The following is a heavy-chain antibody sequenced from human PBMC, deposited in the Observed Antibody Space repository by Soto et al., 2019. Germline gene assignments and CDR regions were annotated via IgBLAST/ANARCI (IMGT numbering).Heavy chain of an antibody. CDR1: GFTVSSNY. CDR3: TNSGWSFDH. J-gene: IGHJ4*02. D-gene: IGHD6-19*01. CDR2: IYSGGTT. Sequence: EVQLVESGGGLVQPGGSLRLSCAASGFTVSSNYMSWVRQAPGKGLEWVSVIYSGGTTYYADSVKGRFTISRGNSKNTLYLQMNSLRSEDTAVYYCTNSGWSFDHWGQGTLLTVSS. V-gene: IGHV3-66*01.